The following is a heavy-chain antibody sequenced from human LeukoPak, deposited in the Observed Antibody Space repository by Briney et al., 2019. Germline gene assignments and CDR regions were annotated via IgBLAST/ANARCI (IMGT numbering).Heavy chain of an antibody. CDR1: GFTFSSYW. J-gene: IGHJ3*02. V-gene: IGHV3-7*01. Sequence: QAGGSLRLSCAASGFTFSSYWMSWVRQAPGKGLEWVANIKQDGSEKYYVDSVKGRFTISRDNAKNSLYLQMNSLRAEDTAVYYCARDSKGGAMDFDWFYPDHHGAFDIWGQGTMVTVSS. CDR3: ARDSKGGAMDFDWFYPDHHGAFDI. D-gene: IGHD3-9*01. CDR2: IKQDGSEK.